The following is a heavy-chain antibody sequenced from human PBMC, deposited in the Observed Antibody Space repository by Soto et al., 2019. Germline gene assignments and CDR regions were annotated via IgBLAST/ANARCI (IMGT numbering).Heavy chain of an antibody. J-gene: IGHJ6*03. CDR1: GYSFTGYW. CDR2: IYPGDSDT. D-gene: IGHD6-13*01. V-gene: IGHV5-51*01. CDR3: ARHETQLVASHYYYYYYMDV. Sequence: GESLKISCKGSGYSFTGYWIGWVRQMPGKGLEWMGIIYPGDSDTRYSPSFQGQVTISADKSISTAYLQWSSLKASDTAMYYCARHETQLVASHYYYYYYMDVWGKGTTVTVSS.